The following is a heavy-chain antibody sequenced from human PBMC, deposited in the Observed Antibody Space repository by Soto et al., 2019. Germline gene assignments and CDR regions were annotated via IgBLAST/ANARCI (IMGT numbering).Heavy chain of an antibody. CDR3: ASLAARLFNF. D-gene: IGHD6-6*01. Sequence: PSETLSLTCTVSGGSISSSSYYWGWIRQPPGKGLEWIGSIYYSGSTYYNPSLKSRVTISVDTSKNQFSLKVSSVTAADTAVYYCASLAARLFNFWGQGALVTVSS. CDR2: IYYSGST. CDR1: GGSISSSSYY. J-gene: IGHJ4*02. V-gene: IGHV4-39*01.